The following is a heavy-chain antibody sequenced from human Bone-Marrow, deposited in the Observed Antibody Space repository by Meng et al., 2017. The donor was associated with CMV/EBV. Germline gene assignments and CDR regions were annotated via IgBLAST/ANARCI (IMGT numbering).Heavy chain of an antibody. CDR1: GFTFTHYW. CDR3: ASTSGQ. D-gene: IGHD3-16*01. CDR2: IKQDGSAK. V-gene: IGHV3-7*01. Sequence: GESLRLSCSASGFTFTHYWMVWVRQAPGKGLEWVATIKQDGSAKYYADSVKGRFTTSTDKAKSSLYLQMNSLRAEDTAVYYCASTSGQWGQGMLVTVSS. J-gene: IGHJ4*02.